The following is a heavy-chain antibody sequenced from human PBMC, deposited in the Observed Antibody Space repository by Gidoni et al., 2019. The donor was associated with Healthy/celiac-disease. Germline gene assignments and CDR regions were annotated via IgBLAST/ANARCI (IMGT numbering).Heavy chain of an antibody. CDR2: ISWNSGSI. Sequence: EVQLVESGGGLVQPGRSLRLYCAASGFTFDDYAMHWVRQAPGKGLEWVSGISWNSGSIGYADSVKGRFTISRDNAKNSLYLQMNSLRAEDTALYYCAKASGWYGHFQHWGQGTLVTVSS. CDR3: AKASGWYGHFQH. J-gene: IGHJ1*01. D-gene: IGHD6-19*01. V-gene: IGHV3-9*01. CDR1: GFTFDDYA.